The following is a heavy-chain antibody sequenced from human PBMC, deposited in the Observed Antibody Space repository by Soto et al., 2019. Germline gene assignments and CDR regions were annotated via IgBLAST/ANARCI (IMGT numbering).Heavy chain of an antibody. CDR2: IRDSDSGGST. D-gene: IGHD2-21*01. J-gene: IGHJ4*02. Sequence: PGGSLRLSCAASGFTFSNSAMTWVRQAPAKGLEWVSTIRDSDSGGSTFYADSVKGRFTISGDGSKNTLYLQMSSLRAEDTAMYYCAKVRVGIDVDFDYWGQGALVPVSS. V-gene: IGHV3-23*01. CDR1: GFTFSNSA. CDR3: AKVRVGIDVDFDY.